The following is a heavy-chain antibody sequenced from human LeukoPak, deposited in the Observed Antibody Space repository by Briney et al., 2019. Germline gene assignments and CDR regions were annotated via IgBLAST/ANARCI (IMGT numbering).Heavy chain of an antibody. J-gene: IGHJ4*02. D-gene: IGHD1-7*01. V-gene: IGHV3-74*01. CDR2: ISGDGSNR. Sequence: GGSLRLSCAASGFTFSPYWIHWVRQAPGKGLMWVSIISGDGSNRRYADSVKGRFTISRDNSKNTLYLQMSSLRAEDTAVYYCAKDERNWNYNLASQTYDWGQGTLVTVSS. CDR1: GFTFSPYW. CDR3: AKDERNWNYNLASQTYD.